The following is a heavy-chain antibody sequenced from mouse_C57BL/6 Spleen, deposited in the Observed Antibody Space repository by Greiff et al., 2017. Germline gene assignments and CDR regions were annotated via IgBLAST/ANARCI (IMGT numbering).Heavy chain of an antibody. Sequence: QVQLQQPGAELVKPGASVKLSCKASGYTFTSYWMHWVKQRPGQGLEWIGMIHPNSGSTNYTEKFKSKATLTVDKSSHTSYMQLSSLSSEDSAVYYCARMGDYDVGFAYWGQGTLVTVSA. CDR1: GYTFTSYW. CDR3: ARMGDYDVGFAY. V-gene: IGHV1-64*01. D-gene: IGHD2-4*01. CDR2: IHPNSGST. J-gene: IGHJ3*01.